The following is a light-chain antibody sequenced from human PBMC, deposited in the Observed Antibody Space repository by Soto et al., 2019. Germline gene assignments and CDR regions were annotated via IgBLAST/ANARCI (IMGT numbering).Light chain of an antibody. CDR1: SSDVGGYNY. CDR3: CSYAGSYTFWV. CDR2: DVS. V-gene: IGLV2-11*01. J-gene: IGLJ2*01. Sequence: QSALTQPRSVSGSPGQSVTISCTGTSSDVGGYNYVSWCQQHPGKAPKLMIYDVSKRPSGVPDRFSGSKSGNTASLTISGLQAEDEADYYCCSYAGSYTFWVFGGGTQLTVL.